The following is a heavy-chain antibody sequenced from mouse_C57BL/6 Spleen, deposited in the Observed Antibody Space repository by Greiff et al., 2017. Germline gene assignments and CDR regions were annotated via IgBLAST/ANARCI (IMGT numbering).Heavy chain of an antibody. V-gene: IGHV1-52*01. CDR3: ASSGGYDYDVPWDFDD. Sequence: QVQLQQPGAELVRPGSSVKLSCKASGYTFTSYWMHWVKQRPIQGLEWIGNIDPSDSETHYNQKFKDKATLTVDKSSSTAYMQLSSLTSEDSAVYYGASSGGYDYDVPWDFDDWGTGTTVTVSS. D-gene: IGHD2-4*01. J-gene: IGHJ1*03. CDR2: IDPSDSET. CDR1: GYTFTSYW.